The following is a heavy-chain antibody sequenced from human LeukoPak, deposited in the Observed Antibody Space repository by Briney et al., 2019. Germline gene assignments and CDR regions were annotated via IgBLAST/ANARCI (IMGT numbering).Heavy chain of an antibody. Sequence: PGGSLRLSCAASGFTFSNYAMSRVRQAPGKGLEWVSIISTSGSGGATYYADSVKGRFTISRDSPKNTLYLQMNSIRAEDTAVYYCARAPGSLVSVAARPYYFDFWGQGTLVTVSS. CDR3: ARAPGSLVSVAARPYYFDF. V-gene: IGHV3-23*01. CDR2: ISTSGSGGAT. J-gene: IGHJ4*02. D-gene: IGHD6-6*01. CDR1: GFTFSNYA.